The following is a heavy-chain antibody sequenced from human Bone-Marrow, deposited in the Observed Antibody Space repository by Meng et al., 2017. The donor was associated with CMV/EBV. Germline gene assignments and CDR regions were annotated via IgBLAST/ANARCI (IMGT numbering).Heavy chain of an antibody. D-gene: IGHD2-2*01. CDR1: GFTFSDYY. J-gene: IGHJ4*02. CDR2: ISSSGSTI. V-gene: IGHV3-11*04. CDR3: AKPGRHCSSSSCWLDY. Sequence: GGSLRLSCAAAGFTFSDYYMSWIRQAPGKGLEWVSYISSSGSTIYYADSVKGRFTISRDNAKNSLYLQMNSLRAEDTAVYYCAKPGRHCSSSSCWLDYWGQGTLVTVSS.